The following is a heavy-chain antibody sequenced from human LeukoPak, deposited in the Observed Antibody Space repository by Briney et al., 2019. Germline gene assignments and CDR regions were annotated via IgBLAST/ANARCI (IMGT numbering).Heavy chain of an antibody. V-gene: IGHV1-8*01. CDR1: GYTFTSYD. CDR2: MNPNSGNT. Sequence: ASVEVSCKASGYTFTSYDINWVRQATGQGLEWMGWMNPNSGNTGYAQKFQGRVTMTRNTSISTAYMELSSLRSEDTAVYYCARGRHCSGGSCYYYYGMDVWGQGTTVTVSS. J-gene: IGHJ6*02. D-gene: IGHD2-15*01. CDR3: ARGRHCSGGSCYYYYGMDV.